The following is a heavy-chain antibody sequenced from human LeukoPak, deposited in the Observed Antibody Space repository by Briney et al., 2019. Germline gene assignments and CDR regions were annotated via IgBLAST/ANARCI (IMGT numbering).Heavy chain of an antibody. CDR2: ISGNGDAT. J-gene: IGHJ4*02. Sequence: GGSLRLSCAASGFIFRSYNMSWVRQAPGKGLQWVATISGNGDATYYADSVKGRFTISRDNSKNTLYLQMNSLRAEDTAVYYCAKVLPKYSSSYYFDYWGQGTLVTVSS. V-gene: IGHV3-23*01. CDR3: AKVLPKYSSSYYFDY. CDR1: GFIFRSYN. D-gene: IGHD6-6*01.